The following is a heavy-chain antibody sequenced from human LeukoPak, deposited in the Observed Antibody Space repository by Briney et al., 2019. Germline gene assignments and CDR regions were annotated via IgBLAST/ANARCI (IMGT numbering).Heavy chain of an antibody. CDR2: ISTYNGNT. CDR1: GYTFTSYG. D-gene: IGHD4-11*01. Sequence: ASVKVSCKASGYTFTSYGISWVRQAPGQGLEWMGWISTYNGNTNYAQKLQGRLTMTTDTSTSTAYMELRSLRSDDSAMYYCARDLMTXQWXFXXVMDVWGLGTXVTVSS. J-gene: IGHJ6*02. CDR3: ARDLMTXQWXFXXVMDV. V-gene: IGHV1-18*01.